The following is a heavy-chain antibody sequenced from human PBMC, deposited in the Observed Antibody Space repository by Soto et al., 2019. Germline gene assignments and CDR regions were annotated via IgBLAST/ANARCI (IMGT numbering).Heavy chain of an antibody. CDR3: ASGGYDFWSGPDYYYYYGMDV. CDR2: IIPIFGTA. V-gene: IGHV1-69*13. D-gene: IGHD3-3*01. Sequence: ASVKVSCKASGGTFSSYAISWVRQAPGQGLEWMGGIIPIFGTANYAQKFQGRVTITADESTSTAYMELSSLRSEDTAVYYCASGGYDFWSGPDYYYYYGMDVWGQGTTVTVSS. J-gene: IGHJ6*02. CDR1: GGTFSSYA.